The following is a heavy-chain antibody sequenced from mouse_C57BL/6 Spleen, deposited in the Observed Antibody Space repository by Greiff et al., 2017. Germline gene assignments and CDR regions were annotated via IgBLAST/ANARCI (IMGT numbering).Heavy chain of an antibody. CDR3: LRLHCYGSSYWYFDV. CDR1: GFSFNTYA. J-gene: IGHJ1*03. Sequence: EVKLVESGGGLVQPKGSLKLSCAASGFSFNTYAMNWVRQAPGKGLEWVARIRSKSTNYATYYADSVKDRFTTSRDDSESMLYLQMNNLKTEDTAMYYWLRLHCYGSSYWYFDVWGTGTTV. D-gene: IGHD1-1*01. CDR2: IRSKSTNYAT. V-gene: IGHV10-1*01.